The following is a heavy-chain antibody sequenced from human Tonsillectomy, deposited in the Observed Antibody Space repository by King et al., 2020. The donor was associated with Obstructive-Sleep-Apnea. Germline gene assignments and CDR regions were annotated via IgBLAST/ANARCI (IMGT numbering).Heavy chain of an antibody. D-gene: IGHD1/OR15-1a*01. V-gene: IGHV4-59*01. J-gene: IGHJ4*02. CDR2: IYFMGST. CDR3: ARESEGTKFDY. CDR1: GGSISSYY. Sequence: QLQESGPGLVKPSETLSLTCTVSGGSISSYYWSWIRQPPGKGLEWIGYIYFMGSTNYNPSPKSRVTISVDTSKNQFSLKLSSVTAADTAVYYCARESEGTKFDYWGQGTLVTVSS.